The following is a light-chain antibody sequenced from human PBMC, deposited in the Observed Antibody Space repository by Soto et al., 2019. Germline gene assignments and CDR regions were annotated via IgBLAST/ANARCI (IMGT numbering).Light chain of an antibody. J-gene: IGLJ1*01. Sequence: QSVLTQPASVSGSPGQSITISCTGTVGLVSWYQQHPGKVPKLIIYDDTKRPSGVSSRLSGSKSGNTASLTISGLQTEDEADYYCCLYVGGRTYLFGTGTKVTVL. CDR3: CLYVGGRTYL. CDR2: DDT. V-gene: IGLV2-23*01. CDR1: VGL.